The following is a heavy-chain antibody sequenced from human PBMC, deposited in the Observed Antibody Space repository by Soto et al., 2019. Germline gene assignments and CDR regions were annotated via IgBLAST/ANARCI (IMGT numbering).Heavy chain of an antibody. Sequence: ASVKVSCKVSGYTLTELSMHWVRQAPGKGLEWMGGFDPEDGETIYAQKFQGRVTMTEDTSTDTAYMELSSLRSEDTAVYYCATEFPGVPAALIWGQGTLVTVSS. J-gene: IGHJ4*02. CDR2: FDPEDGET. V-gene: IGHV1-24*01. CDR3: ATEFPGVPAALI. CDR1: GYTLTELS. D-gene: IGHD2-2*01.